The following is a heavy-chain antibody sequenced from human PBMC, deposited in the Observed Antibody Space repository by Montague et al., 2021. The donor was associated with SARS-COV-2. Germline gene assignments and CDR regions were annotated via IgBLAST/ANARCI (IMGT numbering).Heavy chain of an antibody. D-gene: IGHD5-12*01. J-gene: IGHJ4*02. CDR1: GFTLSDYY. V-gene: IGHV3-11*01. CDR2: ISNTGLDI. Sequence: SLRLSCAASGFTLSDYYMSWIRQAPGKGLEWLSYISNTGLDIKYGDSVKGRFTVSRDIAKNTLYLQMDSLRAEDTAVYYCARVLLGDSHGDYWGQGTLVTVSS. CDR3: ARVLLGDSHGDY.